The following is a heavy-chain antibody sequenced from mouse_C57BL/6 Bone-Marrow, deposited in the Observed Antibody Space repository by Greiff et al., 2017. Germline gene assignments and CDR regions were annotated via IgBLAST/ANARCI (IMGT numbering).Heavy chain of an antibody. D-gene: IGHD4-1*01. CDR3: ARSWGGTYYFDY. J-gene: IGHJ2*01. CDR2: IYPRSGNT. Sequence: QVQLQQSGAELARPGASVKLSCKASGYTFTSYGISWVKQRTGQGLEWIGEIYPRSGNTYYNEKFKGKATLTADKSSSTAYMELRSLTSEDSAVYFCARSWGGTYYFDYWGQGTTLTVSS. CDR1: GYTFTSYG. V-gene: IGHV1-81*01.